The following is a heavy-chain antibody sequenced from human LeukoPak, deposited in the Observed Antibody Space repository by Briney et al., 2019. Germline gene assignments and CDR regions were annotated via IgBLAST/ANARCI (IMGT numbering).Heavy chain of an antibody. D-gene: IGHD3-16*01. J-gene: IGHJ4*02. CDR2: ISYDGSNK. Sequence: PGRSLRLSCAASGFTFGSYAMHWVRQAPGKGLEWVAVISYDGSNKYYADSVKGRFTISRDNSKNTLYLQMNSLRAEDTDVYYCARARPYDYVWGSYSYWGQGTLVTVSS. CDR1: GFTFGSYA. CDR3: ARARPYDYVWGSYSY. V-gene: IGHV3-30-3*01.